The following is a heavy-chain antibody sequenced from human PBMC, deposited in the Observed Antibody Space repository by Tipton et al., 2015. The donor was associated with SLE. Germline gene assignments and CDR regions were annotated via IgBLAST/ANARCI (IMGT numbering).Heavy chain of an antibody. D-gene: IGHD6-13*01. CDR1: GFTFSSYT. CDR3: ARESHQLVGSLDS. CDR2: ISDDGSSK. V-gene: IGHV3-30*04. Sequence: RSLRLSCAASGFTFSSYTMQWVRQAPGKGLEWVALISDDGSSKYYADSVKGRFTVSRDNAKKSLFLEMNSLRAEDTALYYCARESHQLVGSLDSWGQGTLVTVSS. J-gene: IGHJ4*02.